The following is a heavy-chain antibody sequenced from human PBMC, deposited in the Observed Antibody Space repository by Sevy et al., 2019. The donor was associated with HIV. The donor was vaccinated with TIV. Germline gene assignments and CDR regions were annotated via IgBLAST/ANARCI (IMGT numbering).Heavy chain of an antibody. CDR2: IKQDGSEK. V-gene: IGHV3-7*01. D-gene: IGHD3-10*01. CDR3: ARDGDDYGSGSYRYYGMDV. CDR1: GFTFSSYW. J-gene: IGHJ6*02. Sequence: GGYLRLSCAASGFTFSSYWMSWVRQAPGKGLEWVANIKQDGSEKYYVDSVKGRFTISRDNAKNSLYLQMNSLRAEDTAVYYCARDGDDYGSGSYRYYGMDVWGQGTTVTVSS.